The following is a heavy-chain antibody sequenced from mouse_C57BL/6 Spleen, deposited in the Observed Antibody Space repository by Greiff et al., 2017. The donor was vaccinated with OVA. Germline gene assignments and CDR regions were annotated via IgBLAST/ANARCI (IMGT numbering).Heavy chain of an antibody. CDR3: ARSEGYDGYFPFDY. J-gene: IGHJ2*01. CDR2: IYPGSGST. CDR1: GYTFTSYW. V-gene: IGHV1-55*01. D-gene: IGHD2-3*01. Sequence: QVQLQQPGAELVKPGASVKMSCKASGYTFTSYWITWVKQRPGQGLEWIGDIYPGSGSTNYNEKFKSKATLTVDTSSSTAYMQLSSLTSEDSAVYYCARSEGYDGYFPFDYWGQGTTLTVSS.